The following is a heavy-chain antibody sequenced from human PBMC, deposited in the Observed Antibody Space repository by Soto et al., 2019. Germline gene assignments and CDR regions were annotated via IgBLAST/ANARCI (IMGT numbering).Heavy chain of an antibody. J-gene: IGHJ3*02. Sequence: SETLSLTCTDSGGSISRSSYYWGWIRQPPGKGLEWIGSIYYSGSTYYNPSLKSRVTISVDTSKNQFSLKLSSVTAADTAVYCCARGIAVAGSDDAFDIWGQGTMVTVSS. CDR3: ARGIAVAGSDDAFDI. CDR1: GGSISRSSYY. D-gene: IGHD6-19*01. V-gene: IGHV4-39*07. CDR2: IYYSGST.